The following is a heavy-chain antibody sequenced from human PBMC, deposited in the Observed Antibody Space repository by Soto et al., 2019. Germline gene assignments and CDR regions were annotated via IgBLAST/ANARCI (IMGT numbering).Heavy chain of an antibody. CDR1: GFTLSDFS. V-gene: IGHV3-64*01. CDR3: ARDQEYSSGWYLGDALDI. J-gene: IGHJ3*02. Sequence: GGSLRLSCAASGFTLSDFSMHWVRQAAGKGLENVSAISSNGGSTYYANSVKGRFTISRDNSKNTLYLQMGSLRAEDMAVYYCARDQEYSSGWYLGDALDIWGQGTMVTVSS. D-gene: IGHD6-19*01. CDR2: ISSNGGST.